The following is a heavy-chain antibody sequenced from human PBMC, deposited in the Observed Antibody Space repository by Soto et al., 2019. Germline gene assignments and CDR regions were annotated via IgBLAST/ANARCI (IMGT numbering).Heavy chain of an antibody. J-gene: IGHJ6*02. CDR2: ISPYTGNT. CDR3: VMVDNYVTPTPQDV. Sequence: QVQLVQSGDEVKKPGASVKVSCKASGYIFVNYGIAWVRQAPGQGLEWMGWISPYTGNTHSATKVQGRLTMTTDTSTSTTYMDMGSLTSDDTAVYYCVMVDNYVTPTPQDVWGQGTTVTVSS. V-gene: IGHV1-18*01. CDR1: GYIFVNYG. D-gene: IGHD3-16*01.